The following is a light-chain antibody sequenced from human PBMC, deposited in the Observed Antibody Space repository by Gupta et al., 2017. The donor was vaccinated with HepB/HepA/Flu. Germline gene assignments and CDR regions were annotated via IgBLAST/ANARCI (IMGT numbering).Light chain of an antibody. CDR2: AAS. CDR1: QDISSW. CDR3: QQTNSFPLT. V-gene: IGKV1-12*01. J-gene: IGKJ4*01. Sequence: DIQMTQSPSPVSASVGDRVTITCRASQDISSWLAWYQQKPGKAPNLLIYAASSLQSGVPLRFSGSGSGTDFTLTISSLQPEDFANYYCQQTNSFPLTFGGGTKVEIK.